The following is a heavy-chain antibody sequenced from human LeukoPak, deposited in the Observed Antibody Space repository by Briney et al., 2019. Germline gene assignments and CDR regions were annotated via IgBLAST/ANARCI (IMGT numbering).Heavy chain of an antibody. CDR1: GFTFSSYA. J-gene: IGHJ3*02. V-gene: IGHV3-23*01. D-gene: IGHD1-26*01. CDR3: AKYTLTSGSYWRRNAFDI. CDR2: ISGSGGST. Sequence: GGSLRLSCAASGFTFSSYAMSWVRQAPGKGLEWVSAISGSGGSTYYADSVKGRFTISRDNSKDTLYLQMNSLRAEDTAVYYCAKYTLTSGSYWRRNAFDIWGQGTMVTVSS.